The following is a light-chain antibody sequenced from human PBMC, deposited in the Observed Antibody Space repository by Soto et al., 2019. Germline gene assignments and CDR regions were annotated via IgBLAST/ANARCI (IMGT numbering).Light chain of an antibody. J-gene: IGKJ1*01. Sequence: DIQMTQSPSTLSASVGDRVTITCRASQSVNNWLAWYQQKPGNAPNLLIYDASSLESGVPSRFSGSGSGTEFTLTISSLQPDDFATYYCQQYASFSWTFGHGTKGEI. V-gene: IGKV1-5*01. CDR3: QQYASFSWT. CDR2: DAS. CDR1: QSVNNW.